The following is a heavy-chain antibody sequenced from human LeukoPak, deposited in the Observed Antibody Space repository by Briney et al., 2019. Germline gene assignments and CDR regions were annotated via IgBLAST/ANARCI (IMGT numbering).Heavy chain of an antibody. J-gene: IGHJ4*02. Sequence: ASVKVSCKTSGYTFSSYYITWVRQAPGQGLEWMGRISGYNGKTSYARNLEGRVTMTTDTSTTTAYLELRSLTSDDTAIYYCAREETTVWPPYPCYWGQGTLVTVSS. CDR3: AREETTVWPPYPCY. V-gene: IGHV1-18*04. CDR2: ISGYNGKT. CDR1: GYTFSSYY. D-gene: IGHD1-14*01.